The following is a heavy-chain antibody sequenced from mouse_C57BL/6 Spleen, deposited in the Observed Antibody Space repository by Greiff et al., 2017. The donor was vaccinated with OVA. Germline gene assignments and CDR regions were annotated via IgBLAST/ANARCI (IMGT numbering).Heavy chain of an antibody. J-gene: IGHJ4*01. D-gene: IGHD1-1*01. CDR2: ISSGGDYI. CDR1: GFTFSSYA. V-gene: IGHV5-9-1*02. CDR3: TRDQFPGITTVVAPYYAMDY. Sequence: DVKLVESGEGLVKPGGSLKLSCAASGFTFSSYAMSWVRQTPEKRLEWVAYISSGGDYIYYADTVKGRFPISRDNARNTLYLQMSSLKSEDTAMYYCTRDQFPGITTVVAPYYAMDYWGQGTSVTVSS.